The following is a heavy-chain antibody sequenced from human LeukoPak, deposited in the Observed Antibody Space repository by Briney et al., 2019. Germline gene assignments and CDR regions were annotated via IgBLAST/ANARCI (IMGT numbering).Heavy chain of an antibody. Sequence: GGSLRLSCEASGLTLRSYGVHWVRQAPGKGLQWVAVIWHDGIQKYYLDSVKGRFTISRDTSKNMLYMQMNSLRAEDTAVYYCVAAVAEGWFDPWGQGTLVTVSS. J-gene: IGHJ5*02. CDR3: VAAVAEGWFDP. D-gene: IGHD6-13*01. CDR1: GLTLRSYG. CDR2: IWHDGIQK. V-gene: IGHV3-33*01.